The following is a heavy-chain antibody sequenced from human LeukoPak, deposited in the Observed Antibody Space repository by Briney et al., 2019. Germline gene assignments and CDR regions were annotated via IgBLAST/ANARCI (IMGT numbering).Heavy chain of an antibody. CDR2: IYHSGGT. V-gene: IGHV4-4*02. CDR3: ATYGGDWKFDS. CDR1: GGSISSSNW. Sequence: SGTLSLTCAVSGGSISSSNWWTWVLQPPGKGLEWIGEIYHSGGTNYNPSLKSRVTISVDKSKNQFSLRLSSVTAADTAVYYCATYGGDWKFDSWGQGTLVTVSS. J-gene: IGHJ4*02. D-gene: IGHD2-21*01.